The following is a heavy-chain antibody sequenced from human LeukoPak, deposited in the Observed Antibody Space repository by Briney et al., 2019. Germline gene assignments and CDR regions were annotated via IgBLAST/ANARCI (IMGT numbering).Heavy chain of an antibody. CDR3: AKAFDDFFFNY. J-gene: IGHJ4*02. D-gene: IGHD2-21*02. CDR1: GFTFNTYA. Sequence: GGSLRLSCAASGFTFNTYAMSWVRQAPGKGLEWVSGIGGSGSSTYYAESVKGRFTISRDNSKNTLYLQMNSLRAEDTATYYCAKAFDDFFFNYWGQGTLVTVSS. CDR2: IGGSGSST. V-gene: IGHV3-23*01.